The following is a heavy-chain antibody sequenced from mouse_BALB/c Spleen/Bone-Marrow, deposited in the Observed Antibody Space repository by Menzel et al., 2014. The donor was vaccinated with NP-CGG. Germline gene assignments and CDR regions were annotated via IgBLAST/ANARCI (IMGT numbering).Heavy chain of an antibody. D-gene: IGHD2-10*01. Sequence: EVKLVESGGGLVQFGGSLKLSCAASGFTFSRYGMSWVRQTPDKRLELVAIINSDGGSTYYPDSVKGRFTISRDNAKNTLYLQMSSLKSEDTAMYYCARAYYWGQATLVTVSA. V-gene: IGHV5-6-3*01. CDR2: INSDGGST. J-gene: IGHJ3*01. CDR1: GFTFSRYG. CDR3: ARAYY.